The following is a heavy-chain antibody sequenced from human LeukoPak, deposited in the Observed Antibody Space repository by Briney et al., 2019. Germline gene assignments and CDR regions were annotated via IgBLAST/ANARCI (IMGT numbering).Heavy chain of an antibody. J-gene: IGHJ4*02. Sequence: SETLSLTCTVSGDSISSYYWSWFRQPPGKRLEWIGYIFYSGSTNYNPSLKSRVTISVDTSKNQFSLNLSSVTAADTAVYYCARGYSYGSVWGQGTLVTVSS. CDR1: GDSISSYY. V-gene: IGHV4-59*01. CDR3: ARGYSYGSV. D-gene: IGHD5-18*01. CDR2: IFYSGST.